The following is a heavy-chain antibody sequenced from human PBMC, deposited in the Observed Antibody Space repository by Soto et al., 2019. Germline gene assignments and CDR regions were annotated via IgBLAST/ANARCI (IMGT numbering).Heavy chain of an antibody. CDR1: GDSISSGNKY. CDR3: ARVPSPFDYHYAMDV. Sequence: SETLSLTCTVSGDSISSGNKYWSWIRQPPGKGLEWIGYIFSSGTTYYSPSLKSRLTMLLDAPQSQFSLKLNSLTDADTAVYFCARVPSPFDYHYAMDVWGQGTTVTVSS. D-gene: IGHD3-16*01. J-gene: IGHJ6*02. V-gene: IGHV4-30-4*01. CDR2: IFSSGTT.